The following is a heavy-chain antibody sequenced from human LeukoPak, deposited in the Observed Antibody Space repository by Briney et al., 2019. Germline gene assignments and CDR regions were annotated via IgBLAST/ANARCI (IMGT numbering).Heavy chain of an antibody. CDR3: AREDVATAYGSGGFDY. CDR1: GGSISSYY. J-gene: IGHJ4*02. CDR2: IYYSGST. D-gene: IGHD5-18*01. Sequence: SEALSLTCTVSGGSISSYYWSWIRQPPGKGLEWIGYIYYSGSTNYNPSLKSRVTISVDTSKNQFSLKLSSVTAADTAVYYCAREDVATAYGSGGFDYWGQGTLVTVSS. V-gene: IGHV4-59*01.